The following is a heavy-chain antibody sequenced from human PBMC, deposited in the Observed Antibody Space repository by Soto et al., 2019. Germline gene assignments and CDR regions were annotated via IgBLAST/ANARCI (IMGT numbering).Heavy chain of an antibody. J-gene: IGHJ4*02. CDR1: GFTFSNYW. CDR3: TRGGTTTTYWGLFSY. V-gene: IGHV3-74*03. Sequence: EVQLVESGGGLVQPGGSLRLSCAASGFTFSNYWIHWVRQVPGKGLVWVSRVNSDGTSTSYADFVKGRFTNTRDNAKNTVYLQMDNLGADDTAVYYCTRGGTTTTYWGLFSYWGQGALVAVSS. D-gene: IGHD7-27*01. CDR2: VNSDGTST.